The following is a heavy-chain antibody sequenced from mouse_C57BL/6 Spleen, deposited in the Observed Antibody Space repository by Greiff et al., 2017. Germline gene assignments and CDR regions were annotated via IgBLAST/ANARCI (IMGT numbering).Heavy chain of an antibody. D-gene: IGHD2-5*01. V-gene: IGHV1-15*01. J-gene: IGHJ4*01. CDR2: IDPETGGT. CDR1: GYTFTDYE. Sequence: QVQLQQSGAELVRPGASVTLSCKASGYTFTDYEMHWVKQTPVHGLEWIGAIDPETGGTAYNQKFKGKAILTADKSSSTAYMELRSLTAEDSAVYDCTIHYSNFYAMDYWGQGTSVTVSS. CDR3: TIHYSNFYAMDY.